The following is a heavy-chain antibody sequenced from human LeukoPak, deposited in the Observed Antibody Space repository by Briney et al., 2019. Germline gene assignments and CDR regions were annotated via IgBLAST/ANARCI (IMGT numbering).Heavy chain of an antibody. CDR3: ARDSSYSSGSDAFDI. D-gene: IGHD6-19*01. CDR1: GGTFSSYA. CDR2: IIPIFGTA. J-gene: IGHJ3*02. V-gene: IGHV1-69*05. Sequence: SVKVSCKASGGTFSSYAISWVRQAPGQGLEWMGRIIPIFGTANYAQKFQGRVTITTDESTSTAYMELSSLRSEDTAVNYCARDSSYSSGSDAFDIWGQGTMVTVSS.